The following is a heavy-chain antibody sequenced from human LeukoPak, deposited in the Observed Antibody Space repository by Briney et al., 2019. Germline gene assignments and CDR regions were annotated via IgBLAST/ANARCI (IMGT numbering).Heavy chain of an antibody. D-gene: IGHD3-22*01. CDR1: GFMLSSYW. CDR3: VRDSDRRSDY. J-gene: IGHJ4*02. CDR2: ITESGGEK. Sequence: GGSLRLSCVASGFMLSSYWMSWVHQAPGKGLEWVASITESGGEKFYVDSAKGRFTISRDSARNSLYLQLNTLRAEDTAVYYCVRDSDRRSDYWGRGTLVTVSS. V-gene: IGHV3-7*05.